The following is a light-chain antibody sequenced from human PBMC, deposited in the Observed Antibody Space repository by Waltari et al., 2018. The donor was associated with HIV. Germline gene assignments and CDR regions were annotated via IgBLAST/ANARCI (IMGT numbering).Light chain of an antibody. J-gene: IGKJ4*01. CDR3: QQYSAYELS. CDR2: KAS. Sequence: DIQMTQSPSTLSASVGDRVTITCRASQSVSQWLAWYQQRPGEAPKLLISKASSLESGAPSRCSGTGSGTEFTLTISSLQPEDFATYYCQQYSAYELSFGGGTKVEIK. V-gene: IGKV1-5*03. CDR1: QSVSQW.